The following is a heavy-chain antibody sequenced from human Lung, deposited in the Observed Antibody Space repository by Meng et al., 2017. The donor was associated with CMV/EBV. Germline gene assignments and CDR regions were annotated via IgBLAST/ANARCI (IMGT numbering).Heavy chain of an antibody. Sequence: ASXXVSXKASGYTFTGYYMHWVRQAPGQGLEWMGWINPNSGGTNYAQKFQGRVTMTRDTSISTAYMELSRLRSDDTAVYYCARGVAAAPTIYYFDYWGRGXLVTVSS. D-gene: IGHD6-13*01. CDR1: GYTFTGYY. CDR2: INPNSGGT. CDR3: ARGVAAAPTIYYFDY. V-gene: IGHV1-2*02. J-gene: IGHJ4*02.